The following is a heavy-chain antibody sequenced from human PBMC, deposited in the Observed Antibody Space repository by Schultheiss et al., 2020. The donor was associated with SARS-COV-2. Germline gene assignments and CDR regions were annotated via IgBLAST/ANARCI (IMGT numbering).Heavy chain of an antibody. Sequence: SETLSLTCTVSGGSISSGSYYWSWIRQPAGKGLEWIGYIYYSGSTNYNPSLKSRVTISVDTSKNQFSLKLSSVTAADTAVYYCARDMLGGDGYNWDWFDPWGQGTLVTVSS. CDR3: ARDMLGGDGYNWDWFDP. J-gene: IGHJ5*02. D-gene: IGHD5-24*01. CDR1: GGSISSGSYY. CDR2: IYYSGST. V-gene: IGHV4-61*10.